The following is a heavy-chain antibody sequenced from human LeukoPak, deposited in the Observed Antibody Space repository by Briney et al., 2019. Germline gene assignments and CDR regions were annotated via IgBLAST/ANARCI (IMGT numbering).Heavy chain of an antibody. Sequence: PSETLSLTCTVSGGSISSGGYYWSWIRQPPGKGLEWIGEINHSGSTNYNPSLKSRATISVDTSKNQFSLKLSSVTAADTAVYYCARRRPGAAMVRYWYFDLWGRGTLVTVSS. D-gene: IGHD5-18*01. CDR2: INHSGST. CDR1: GGSISSGGYY. V-gene: IGHV4-39*07. J-gene: IGHJ2*01. CDR3: ARRRPGAAMVRYWYFDL.